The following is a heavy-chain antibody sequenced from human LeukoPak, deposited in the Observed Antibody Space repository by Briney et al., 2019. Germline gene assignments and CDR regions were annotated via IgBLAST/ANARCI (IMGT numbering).Heavy chain of an antibody. CDR2: ISSSSSYI. D-gene: IGHD1-26*01. Sequence: GGSLRLSCAASGFTFSSYSMNWVRQAPGKGLEWVSSISSSSSYIYYADSVKGRFTISRDNAKNSLYLQMNSLRAEDTAVYYCARDRGSYYLAFFDYWAREPWSPSPQ. CDR1: GFTFSSYS. CDR3: ARDRGSYYLAFFDY. J-gene: IGHJ4*02. V-gene: IGHV3-21*01.